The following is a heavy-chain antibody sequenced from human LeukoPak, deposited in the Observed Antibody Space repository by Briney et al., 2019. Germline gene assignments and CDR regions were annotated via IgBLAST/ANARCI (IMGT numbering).Heavy chain of an antibody. CDR3: ARDLYSSGWPFDY. CDR2: IKQDGSEK. D-gene: IGHD6-19*01. V-gene: IGHV3-7*01. J-gene: IGHJ4*02. Sequence: PGGSLRLSCAASGFTFSSYWMSWVRQAPGKGLEWVANIKQDGSEKYYVDSVKGRFTISRDNAKNSLYLQMNSLRAEDTAVYYCARDLYSSGWPFDYWGQGTLVTVSS. CDR1: GFTFSSYW.